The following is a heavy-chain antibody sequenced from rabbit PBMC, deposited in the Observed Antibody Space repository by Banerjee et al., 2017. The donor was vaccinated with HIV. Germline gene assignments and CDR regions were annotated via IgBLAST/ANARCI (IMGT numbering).Heavy chain of an antibody. V-gene: IGHV1S45*01. Sequence: QEQLVEYGGDLVQPEGSLTLTCKASGLDFSSSYWICWVRQAPGKGLEWIGCINTDSGSTDYASWVNGRFTISKTSSTTVTLQMTSLTAADTATYFCARHDSGLFDLWGQGTLVTVS. J-gene: IGHJ4*01. D-gene: IGHD1-1*01. CDR2: INTDSGST. CDR3: ARHDSGLFDL. CDR1: GLDFSSSYW.